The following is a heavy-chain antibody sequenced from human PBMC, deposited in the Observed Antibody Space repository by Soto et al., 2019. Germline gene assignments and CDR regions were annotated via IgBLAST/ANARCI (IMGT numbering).Heavy chain of an antibody. D-gene: IGHD5-12*01. V-gene: IGHV2-5*02. Sequence: QITLKESGPTLVKPTQTLTLTCTFSGFSLRTPGVAVGWFRQPPGKALEWLALIYWDEDKWYSPSLKSRLTIADDTSKNQVVLTMTNVDPVDIATYYCAHRPRGYAYYFDYWGQGILVTVSS. J-gene: IGHJ4*02. CDR2: IYWDEDK. CDR3: AHRPRGYAYYFDY. CDR1: GFSLRTPGVA.